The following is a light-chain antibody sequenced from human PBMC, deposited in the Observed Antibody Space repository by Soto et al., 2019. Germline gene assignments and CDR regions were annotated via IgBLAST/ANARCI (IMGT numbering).Light chain of an antibody. CDR2: GAS. CDR3: QQYNDWPPSIT. CDR1: QSVSSSY. J-gene: IGKJ5*01. V-gene: IGKV3-15*01. Sequence: EIVMTQFPATLSVSPGERATLSCRASQSVSSSYLAWYQQKPGQAPRLLIYGASTRATAIPARFSGSGSGTEFTLTISSLQSEDIGVYYCQQYNDWPPSITFGQGTRLEIK.